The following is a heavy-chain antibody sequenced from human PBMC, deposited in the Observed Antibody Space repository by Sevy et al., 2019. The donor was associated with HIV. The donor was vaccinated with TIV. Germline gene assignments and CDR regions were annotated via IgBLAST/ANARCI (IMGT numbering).Heavy chain of an antibody. CDR2: ISSSSSYI. Sequence: GGSLRLSCAASGFTFSSYSMNWVRQAPGKGLEWVSSISSSSSYIYYADSVKGRFTISRDNAKNSLYLQMNSLRAEDTAVYYCARDRNYYGSGSYSDAFDIWGQGTMVTVSS. CDR3: ARDRNYYGSGSYSDAFDI. V-gene: IGHV3-21*01. D-gene: IGHD3-10*01. J-gene: IGHJ3*02. CDR1: GFTFSSYS.